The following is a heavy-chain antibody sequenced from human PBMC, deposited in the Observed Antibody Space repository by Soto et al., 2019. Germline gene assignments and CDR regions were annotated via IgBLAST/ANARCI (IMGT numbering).Heavy chain of an antibody. CDR1: GFTFSSYA. CDR2: ISYDGSNK. Sequence: GGSLRLSCAASGFTFSSYAMHWVRQAPGKGLEWVAVISYDGSNKYYADSVKGRFTISRENSKNTLYLQMNSLRAEDTAVYYCARGGVPAAPWRDYYGMDVWGQGTTVTVSS. J-gene: IGHJ6*02. V-gene: IGHV3-30-3*01. D-gene: IGHD2-2*01. CDR3: ARGGVPAAPWRDYYGMDV.